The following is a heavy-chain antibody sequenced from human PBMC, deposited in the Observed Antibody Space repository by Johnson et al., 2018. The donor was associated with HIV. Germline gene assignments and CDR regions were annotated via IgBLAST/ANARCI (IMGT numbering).Heavy chain of an antibody. Sequence: QLVESGGGVVQPGGSLRLSCAASGFTFSNYGMHWVRQAPGKGLEWVAFIRYDGSNKYYGDSVKGRFTISRDNSKNTLYLQMNSLRAEDTALYYCAKGLGWELLTHDAFDIWGQGTMVTVSS. CDR1: GFTFSNYG. V-gene: IGHV3-30*02. CDR2: IRYDGSNK. CDR3: AKGLGWELLTHDAFDI. D-gene: IGHD1-26*01. J-gene: IGHJ3*02.